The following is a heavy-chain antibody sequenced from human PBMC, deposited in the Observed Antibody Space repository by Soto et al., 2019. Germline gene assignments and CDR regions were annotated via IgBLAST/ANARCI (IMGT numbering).Heavy chain of an antibody. V-gene: IGHV1-69*01. Sequence: QVQLVQSGAEVRKPGSSVKVSCRSSGGIFTASAISWVRQSPGQGPEWMGGVIPMFGTAHYPQRFQGRVTITADESTNTAYLQLSSLRSEDTAVYFCAVGFKLDYYTLDVWGQGTTVTVSS. CDR1: GGIFTASA. CDR2: VIPMFGTA. D-gene: IGHD3-10*01. J-gene: IGHJ6*02. CDR3: AVGFKLDYYTLDV.